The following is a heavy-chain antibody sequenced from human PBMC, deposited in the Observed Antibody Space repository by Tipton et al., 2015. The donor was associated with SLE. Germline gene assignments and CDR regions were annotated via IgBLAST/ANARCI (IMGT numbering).Heavy chain of an antibody. D-gene: IGHD2-15*01. V-gene: IGHV3-48*03. Sequence: SLRLSCAASGFTFSSYGLYWVWQAPGKGLELVSYISSCGSTIYYADSVKGRFTISRDNAKNSLYLQMNSLRAEDTAVYYCARDGQDGLYYFDYWGQGTLVTVSS. CDR3: ARDGQDGLYYFDY. CDR2: ISSCGSTI. CDR1: GFTFSSYG. J-gene: IGHJ4*02.